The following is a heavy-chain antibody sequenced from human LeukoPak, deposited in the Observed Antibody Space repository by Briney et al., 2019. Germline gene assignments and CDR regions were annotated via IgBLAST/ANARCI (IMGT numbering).Heavy chain of an antibody. CDR2: IYKNGRER. Sequence: GGSLRLSCAASGFIFRSYGMNWVRQAPGKGLEWVSGIYKNGRERYGDSVKGRFTISRDNSKNTLYLQMHSLRVEDTAVYYCARGYDSGYYPPHLDYWGQGTLVTVSS. V-gene: IGHV3-23*05. CDR1: GFIFRSYG. J-gene: IGHJ4*02. CDR3: ARGYDSGYYPPHLDY. D-gene: IGHD3-22*01.